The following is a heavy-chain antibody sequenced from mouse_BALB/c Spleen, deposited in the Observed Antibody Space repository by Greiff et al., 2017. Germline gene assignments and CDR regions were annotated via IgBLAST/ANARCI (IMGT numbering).Heavy chain of an antibody. CDR1: GYSFTSYY. Sequence: EVQLQQSGPELMKPGASVKISCKASGYSFTSYYMHWVKQSHGKSLEWIGYIDPFNGGTSYNQKFKGKATLTVDKSSSTAYMHLSSLTSEDSAVYYCARGATAYYAMDYWGQGTSVTVSS. J-gene: IGHJ4*01. CDR2: IDPFNGGT. CDR3: ARGATAYYAMDY. D-gene: IGHD1-2*01. V-gene: IGHV1S135*01.